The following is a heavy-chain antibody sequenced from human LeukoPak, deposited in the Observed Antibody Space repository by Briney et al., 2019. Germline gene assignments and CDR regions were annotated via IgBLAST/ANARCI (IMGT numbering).Heavy chain of an antibody. CDR2: IYPGDSDT. CDR3: ARHSSSWAAYNWFDP. Sequence: GESLKISCKGSGYSFTSYWIGWVRQMPGKGVEWMGIIYPGDSDTRYSPSFQGQVTISADKSISTAYLQWSSLKASDTAMYYCARHSSSWAAYNWFDPWGQGTLVTVSS. J-gene: IGHJ5*02. D-gene: IGHD6-13*01. CDR1: GYSFTSYW. V-gene: IGHV5-51*01.